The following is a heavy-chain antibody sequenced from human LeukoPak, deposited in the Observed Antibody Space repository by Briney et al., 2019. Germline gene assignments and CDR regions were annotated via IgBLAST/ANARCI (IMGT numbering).Heavy chain of an antibody. CDR1: GFTFNDCS. CDR3: ARKVYSSSWQTGVGLDY. V-gene: IGHV3-21*01. J-gene: IGHJ4*02. CDR2: ISSGSSHI. Sequence: NPGGSLRLSCAASGFTFNDCSMNWVRQAPGKGLEWVSSISSGSSHIYYADSVKGRFTISRDNAKNSLYLQMNSLRAEDTAVYYCARKVYSSSWQTGVGLDYWGQGTLVTVSS. D-gene: IGHD6-13*01.